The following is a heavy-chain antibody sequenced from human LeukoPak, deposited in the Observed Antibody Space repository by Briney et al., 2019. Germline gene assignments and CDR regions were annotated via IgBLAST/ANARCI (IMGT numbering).Heavy chain of an antibody. CDR1: GGSISSGGYY. V-gene: IGHV4-31*03. D-gene: IGHD2-8*01. Sequence: SETLSLTCTVSGGSISSGGYYWSWIRQHPGKGLEWIGYIYYSGSTYYNPSLKSRVTISVDTSKNQFSLKLSSVTAADTAVYYCARDGTKSPLLIYYYYGVDVWGQGTTVTVSS. CDR2: IYYSGST. CDR3: ARDGTKSPLLIYYYYGVDV. J-gene: IGHJ6*02.